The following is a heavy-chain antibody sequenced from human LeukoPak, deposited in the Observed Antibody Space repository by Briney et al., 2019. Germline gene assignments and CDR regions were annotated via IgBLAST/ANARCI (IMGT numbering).Heavy chain of an antibody. Sequence: SETLSLTCTVSGGSISNYYWSWIRQPPGKGLEWIGYIYYSGSKNYNPSLKSRVTISVDTSKNQFSLKLYSVTAADTAVYYCARGGVNWTYDYWGQGTLVTVSS. J-gene: IGHJ4*02. V-gene: IGHV4-59*01. CDR2: IYYSGSK. CDR1: GGSISNYY. D-gene: IGHD1-7*01. CDR3: ARGGVNWTYDY.